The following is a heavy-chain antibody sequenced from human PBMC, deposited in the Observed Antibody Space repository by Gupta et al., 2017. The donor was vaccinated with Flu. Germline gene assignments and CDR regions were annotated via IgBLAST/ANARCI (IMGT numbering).Heavy chain of an antibody. CDR2: ISGSGGST. J-gene: IGHJ4*02. V-gene: IGHV3-23*01. D-gene: IGHD3-10*01. CDR1: GFTFSSYA. CDR3: ARPLWFGELTPPDY. Sequence: EVQLLESGGGLVQPGGSLRLSCAASGFTFSSYAMSWLRQAPGKGLEWVSAISGSGGSTYYADSVKGRFTISRDNSKNTLYLQMNSLRAEDTAVYYCARPLWFGELTPPDYWGQGTLVTVSS.